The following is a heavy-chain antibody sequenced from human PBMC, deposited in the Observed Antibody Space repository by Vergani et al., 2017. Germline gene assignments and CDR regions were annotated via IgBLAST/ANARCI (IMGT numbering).Heavy chain of an antibody. CDR2: ISSSSSYI. D-gene: IGHD1-26*01. J-gene: IGHJ3*02. CDR3: ARRIGVSGSYFDAFDI. CDR1: GFTFSSYA. V-gene: IGHV3-21*01. Sequence: EVQLLESGGGLVQPGGSLRLSCAASGFTFSSYAMSWVRQAPGKGLEWVSSISSSSSYIYYADSVKGRFTISRDNAKNSLYLQMNSLRAEDTAVYYCARRIGVSGSYFDAFDIWGQGTMVTVSS.